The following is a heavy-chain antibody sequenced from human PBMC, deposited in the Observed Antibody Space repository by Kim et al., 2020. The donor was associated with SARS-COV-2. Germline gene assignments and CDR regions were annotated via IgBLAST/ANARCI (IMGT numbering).Heavy chain of an antibody. Sequence: GGSLRLSCAASGFTFSSYAMHWVRQAPGKGLEWVAVIWYDGSNKYYADSVKGRFTISRDNSKNTLYLQMNSLRAEDTAVYYCAKGWGWDPDYWGQGTLVTVSS. V-gene: IGHV3-33*06. CDR1: GFTFSSYA. D-gene: IGHD7-27*01. J-gene: IGHJ4*02. CDR2: IWYDGSNK. CDR3: AKGWGWDPDY.